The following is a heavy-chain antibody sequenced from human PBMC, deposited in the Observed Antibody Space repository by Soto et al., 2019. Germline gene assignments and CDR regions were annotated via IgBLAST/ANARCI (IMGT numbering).Heavy chain of an antibody. V-gene: IGHV1-69*01. CDR1: GGTFSSYA. CDR2: IIPIFGTA. D-gene: IGHD6-19*01. J-gene: IGHJ6*02. Sequence: QVQLVQSGAEVKKPGSSVKVSCKASGGTFSSYAISWVRQAPRQGLEWMGGIIPIFGTANYAQKFQGRVTITADESTSTAYMELGSLRSEDTAVYYCARADIAVAVYYYYYGMDVWGQGTTVTVSS. CDR3: ARADIAVAVYYYYYGMDV.